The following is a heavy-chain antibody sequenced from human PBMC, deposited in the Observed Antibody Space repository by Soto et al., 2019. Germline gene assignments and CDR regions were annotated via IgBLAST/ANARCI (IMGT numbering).Heavy chain of an antibody. J-gene: IGHJ3*02. V-gene: IGHV1-18*04. CDR2: ISADNGNT. CDR1: GYTFTSYG. Sequence: GASVKRSCKASGYTFTSYGISWVRQAPGQGLEWMGGISADNGNTNYAQKRQGRVTMTTDTSTSTAYMELRSLRSDDTAVYYCARSGLVTMTIGPPHAFDIWGKGTRVTASS. CDR3: ARSGLVTMTIGPPHAFDI. D-gene: IGHD3-22*01.